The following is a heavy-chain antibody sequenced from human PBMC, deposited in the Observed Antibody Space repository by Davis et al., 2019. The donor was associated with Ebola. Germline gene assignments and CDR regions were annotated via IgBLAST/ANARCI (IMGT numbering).Heavy chain of an antibody. CDR1: GGSISTGDFY. D-gene: IGHD4-23*01. J-gene: IGHJ4*02. V-gene: IGHV4-30-4*01. CDR2: IYSGGST. CDR3: GGHYGGNHFDY. Sequence: MPSETLSLTCTVSGGSISTGDFYWSWIRQPPGNGLAWIGYIYSGGSTYYNPSLQSRVITSLHTSKNQFSLKVSSVTAADTAMYYCGGHYGGNHFDYWGQGTLVTVSS.